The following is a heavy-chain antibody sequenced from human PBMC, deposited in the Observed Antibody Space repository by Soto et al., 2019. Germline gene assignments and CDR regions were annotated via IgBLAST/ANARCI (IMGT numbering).Heavy chain of an antibody. CDR2: ISAYNDNT. D-gene: IGHD2-2*02. CDR1: GYTFTSYG. J-gene: IGHJ6*02. V-gene: IGHV1-18*04. Sequence: QVQLVQSGAEVKKPGASVKVSCKASGYTFTSYGISWVRQAPGQGLEWMGWISAYNDNTNYAQKLQGRVTMTTDTSTRTAYMELRSLRSDDTAVYYCARDGRRRYDIVVVPAAIPPYYYYGMDVWGQGTTVTVSS. CDR3: ARDGRRRYDIVVVPAAIPPYYYYGMDV.